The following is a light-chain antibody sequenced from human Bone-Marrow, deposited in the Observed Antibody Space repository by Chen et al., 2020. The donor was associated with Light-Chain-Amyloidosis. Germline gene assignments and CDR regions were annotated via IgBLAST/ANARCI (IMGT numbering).Light chain of an antibody. CDR3: QQYNNWPLT. CDR1: QSVGGD. Sequence: EVAMTQSQATLSVSPGERATLSCRASQSVGGDVAWYQQKPGQAPRLLIYGASTRATGIPVRFSGSGSRTEFTLTISSLQSEDFAVYYCQQYNNWPLTFGGGIKVEIK. CDR2: GAS. V-gene: IGKV3-15*01. J-gene: IGKJ4*01.